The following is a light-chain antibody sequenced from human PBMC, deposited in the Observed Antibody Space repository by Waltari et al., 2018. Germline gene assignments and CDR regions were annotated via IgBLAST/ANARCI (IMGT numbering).Light chain of an antibody. CDR1: SSDVGGYTY. CDR3: CSYAGSSYV. CDR2: DVN. Sequence: QSALTQPRSVSGSPGQSVTIPCTGTSSDVGGYTYVPWYQQHPGKAPKLMIYDVNKRPSGVPDRFSGSKSGNTASLTISGLQAEDEADYYCCSYAGSSYVFGTGTKVTVL. J-gene: IGLJ1*01. V-gene: IGLV2-11*01.